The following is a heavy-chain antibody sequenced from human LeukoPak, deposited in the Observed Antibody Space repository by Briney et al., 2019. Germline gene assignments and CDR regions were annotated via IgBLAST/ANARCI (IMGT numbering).Heavy chain of an antibody. D-gene: IGHD6-13*01. J-gene: IGHJ6*02. CDR2: TYYRSKWYN. CDR3: ARRSKSGQQPRYGMDV. CDR1: GDSVSSNSAT. Sequence: SQTLSLTCVISGDSVSSNSATWNWIRQSPSRGLEWLGRTYYRSKWYNDYGVSVKSRITINPDTSKIQFSLQLSSVTPEDTAVYYCARRSKSGQQPRYGMDVWGQGTTVTVSS. V-gene: IGHV6-1*01.